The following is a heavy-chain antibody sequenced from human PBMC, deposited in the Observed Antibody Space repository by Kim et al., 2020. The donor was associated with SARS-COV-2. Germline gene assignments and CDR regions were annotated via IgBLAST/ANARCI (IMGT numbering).Heavy chain of an antibody. J-gene: IGHJ4*02. D-gene: IGHD5-12*01. CDR2: ISGSGGAT. CDR1: GFTFGSYA. Sequence: GGSLRLSCAASGFTFGSYAMTWVRQAPGKGLEWVSGISGSGGATYYADSVKGRVTISRDNSKSTVYLQMNSLRAEDMAIYYCAKGWLATKVTKEVENSWGQGTRVTVSS. V-gene: IGHV3-23*01. CDR3: AKGWLATKVTKEVENS.